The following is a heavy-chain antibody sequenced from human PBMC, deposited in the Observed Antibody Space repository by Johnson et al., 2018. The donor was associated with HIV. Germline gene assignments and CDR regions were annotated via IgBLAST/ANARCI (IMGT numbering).Heavy chain of an antibody. CDR2: IWYDGSNK. CDR3: AKGDYFDTRAAFDI. V-gene: IGHV3-33*03. CDR1: GFTFSNYG. J-gene: IGHJ3*02. D-gene: IGHD3-22*01. Sequence: QVQLVESGGGVVQPGGSLRLSCAASGFTFSNYGMHWVRQAPGKGLEWVAVIWYDGSNKYYADSVKGRITISRDNSKNTLYLQMNSLRAEETAVYYCAKGDYFDTRAAFDIWGQGTVVIVSS.